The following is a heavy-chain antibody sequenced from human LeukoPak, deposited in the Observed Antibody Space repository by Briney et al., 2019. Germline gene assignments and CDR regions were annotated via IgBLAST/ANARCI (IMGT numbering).Heavy chain of an antibody. CDR2: INHSGST. Sequence: SETLSLTCAVYGGSFSGYYWSWIRQPPGEGLEWIGEINHSGSTNYNPSLKSRVTISVDTSKNQFSLKLSSVTAADTAVYYCARGRYRFDPWGQGTLVTVSS. D-gene: IGHD5-18*01. J-gene: IGHJ5*02. CDR1: GGSFSGYY. CDR3: ARGRYRFDP. V-gene: IGHV4-34*01.